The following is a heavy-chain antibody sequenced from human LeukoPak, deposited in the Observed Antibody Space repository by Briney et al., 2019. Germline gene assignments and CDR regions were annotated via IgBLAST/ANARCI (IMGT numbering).Heavy chain of an antibody. J-gene: IGHJ6*03. D-gene: IGHD2/OR15-2a*01. CDR1: GGSISSYY. Sequence: SETLSLTCTVSGGSISSYYWSWIRQPPGKGLEWIGYIYYSGSTNYNPSLKSRVTISVDTSKNQFSLKLSSVTAADTAVYYCAGSAAGISMYYSDSMAVWGKGTTVTVSS. CDR2: IYYSGST. CDR3: AGSAAGISMYYSDSMAV. V-gene: IGHV4-59*08.